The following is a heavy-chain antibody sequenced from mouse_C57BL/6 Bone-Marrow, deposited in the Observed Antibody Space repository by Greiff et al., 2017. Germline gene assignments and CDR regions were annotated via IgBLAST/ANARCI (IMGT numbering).Heavy chain of an antibody. V-gene: IGHV5-9*01. J-gene: IGHJ2*01. Sequence: DVQLVESGGGLVKPGGSLKLSCAASGFTFSSYTMSWVRQTPEKRLEWVATISGGGGNTYYPDSVKGRFTISRDNAKNTLYLQMSSLRSEDTALYYCARQKSDGYFYFDDWGQGTTLTVSS. CDR2: ISGGGGNT. CDR1: GFTFSSYT. CDR3: ARQKSDGYFYFDD. D-gene: IGHD2-3*01.